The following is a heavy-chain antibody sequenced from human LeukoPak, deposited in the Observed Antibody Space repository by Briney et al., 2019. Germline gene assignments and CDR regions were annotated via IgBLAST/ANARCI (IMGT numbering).Heavy chain of an antibody. Sequence: QPGGSLRLSCAASGFTFSSYGMHWVRQAPGKGLEWVAVISYDGSNKYYADSVKGRFTISRDNSKNTLYLQMNSLRAEDTAVYYCAKDGRIAAPSGVYYYYYMDVWGKGTTVTVSS. CDR3: AKDGRIAAPSGVYYYYYMDV. J-gene: IGHJ6*03. D-gene: IGHD6-6*01. V-gene: IGHV3-30*18. CDR1: GFTFSSYG. CDR2: ISYDGSNK.